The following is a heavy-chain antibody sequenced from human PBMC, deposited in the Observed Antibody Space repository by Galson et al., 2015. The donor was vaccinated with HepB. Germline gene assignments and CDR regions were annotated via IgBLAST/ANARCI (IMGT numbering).Heavy chain of an antibody. D-gene: IGHD2-15*01. CDR1: GYTFTSYG. CDR3: ARDSPLPYCSGGSCYYGAFDI. Sequence: SVKVSCKASGYTFTSYGISWVRQAPGQGLEWMGWISAYNGNTNYAQKLQGRVTMTTDTSTSIAYMELRSLRSDDTAVYYCARDSPLPYCSGGSCYYGAFDIWGQGTMVTVSS. V-gene: IGHV1-18*04. CDR2: ISAYNGNT. J-gene: IGHJ3*02.